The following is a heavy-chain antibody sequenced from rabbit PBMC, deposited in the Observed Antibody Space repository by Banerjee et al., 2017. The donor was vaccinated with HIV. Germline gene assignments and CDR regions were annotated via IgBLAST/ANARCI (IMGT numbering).Heavy chain of an antibody. V-gene: IGHV1S40*01. J-gene: IGHJ4*01. Sequence: QSLEESGGDLVKPGASLTLTCTASGFSFSSGYDICWVRQAPGKGLEWIACIYTGSGHTYYASWAKGRFTISKTSSTTVTLQMTSLTAADTATYFCARGGYDENYFTLWGQGTLVTVS. CDR2: IYTGSGHT. CDR3: ARGGYDENYFTL. CDR1: GFSFSSGYD. D-gene: IGHD2-1*01.